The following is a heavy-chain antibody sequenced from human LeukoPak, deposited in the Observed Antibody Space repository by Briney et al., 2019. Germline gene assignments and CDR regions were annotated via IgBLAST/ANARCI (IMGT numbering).Heavy chain of an antibody. CDR2: ISYDGSNK. D-gene: IGHD3-10*01. Sequence: PGRSLRLSCAASGFTFSSYAMHWVRQAPGKGLEWVAVISYDGSNKYYADSVKGRFTISRDNSKNMLYLQMNSLRAEDTAAYYCAREVGSGSYPLDYYYGMDVWGKGTTVTVSS. J-gene: IGHJ6*04. CDR1: GFTFSSYA. CDR3: AREVGSGSYPLDYYYGMDV. V-gene: IGHV3-30*04.